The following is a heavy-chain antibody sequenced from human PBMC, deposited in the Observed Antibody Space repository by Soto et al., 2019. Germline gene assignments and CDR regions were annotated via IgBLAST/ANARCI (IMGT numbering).Heavy chain of an antibody. CDR1: GFAFSSFG. J-gene: IGHJ4*02. V-gene: IGHV3-33*01. D-gene: IGHD3-16*01. CDR2: IWYDGSDK. CDR3: AFGNLSYYFDY. Sequence: PGGSLRLSCVAPGFAFSSFGMHWVRQAPGKWLEWVAIIWYDGSDKYYGDSVKGRFTISRDNSKNTLFLQMNSLRAEDTAVYHCAFGNLSYYFDYWGQGXPVTVYS.